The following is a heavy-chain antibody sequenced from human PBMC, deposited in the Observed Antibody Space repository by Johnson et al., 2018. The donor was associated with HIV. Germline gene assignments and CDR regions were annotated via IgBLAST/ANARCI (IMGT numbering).Heavy chain of an antibody. J-gene: IGHJ3*02. CDR3: AKAIGDAFDI. V-gene: IGHV3-30*04. CDR2: ISYDGSEK. Sequence: QVQLVESGGGVVQPGRSLRLSCAASGFTFSSYAMHWVRQAPGKGLEWVAVISYDGSEKYYADSVKGRFTISRDNSKNTLYLQMNSLRAEDTAVYYCAKAIGDAFDIWGQGTMVTVSS. D-gene: IGHD2/OR15-2a*01. CDR1: GFTFSSYA.